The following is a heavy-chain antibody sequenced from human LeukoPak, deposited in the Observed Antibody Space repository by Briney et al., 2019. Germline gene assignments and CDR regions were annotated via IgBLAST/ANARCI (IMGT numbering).Heavy chain of an antibody. CDR2: IIPIFGTA. CDR3: ARGLIAARPYAYYYYGMDV. D-gene: IGHD6-6*01. V-gene: IGHV1-69*13. J-gene: IGHJ6*02. CDR1: GGTFISYA. Sequence: GASVKVSCKASGGTFISYAISWVRQAPGQGLEWMGGIIPIFGTANYAQKFQGGVTITADESTSTAYMELSSLRSEDTAVYYCARGLIAARPYAYYYYGMDVWGQGTTVTVSS.